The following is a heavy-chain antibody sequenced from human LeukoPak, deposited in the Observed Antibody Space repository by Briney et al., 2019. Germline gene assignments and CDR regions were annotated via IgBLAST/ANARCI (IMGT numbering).Heavy chain of an antibody. CDR1: GYTFTGYY. CDR3: ARGIGDSSGYYQFDY. V-gene: IGHV1-46*01. J-gene: IGHJ4*02. D-gene: IGHD3-22*01. Sequence: GASVKVSCKASGYTFTGYYMHWVRRAPGQGLEWMGIINPSGGSTSYAQKFQGRVTMTRDTSTSTVYMELSSLRSEDTAVYYCARGIGDSSGYYQFDYWGQGTLVTVSS. CDR2: INPSGGST.